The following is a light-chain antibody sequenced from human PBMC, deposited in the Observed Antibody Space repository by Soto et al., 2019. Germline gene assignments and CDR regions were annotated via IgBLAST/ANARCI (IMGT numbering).Light chain of an antibody. Sequence: EIVMTQSPATLSVSPGQRATLSCKASQNVNNNLAWYQQKPGQAPRLVISGASTRATGIPARFSGSGSGTEFTLTISSLESEDFAVYYCQQYNNWPPWTFGQGTKVEIK. CDR2: GAS. CDR3: QQYNNWPPWT. J-gene: IGKJ1*01. CDR1: QNVNNN. V-gene: IGKV3-15*01.